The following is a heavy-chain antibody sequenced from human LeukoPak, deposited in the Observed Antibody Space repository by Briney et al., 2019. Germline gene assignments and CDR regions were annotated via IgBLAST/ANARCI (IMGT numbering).Heavy chain of an antibody. CDR1: GFTCDDYG. J-gene: IGHJ4*02. CDR2: INWNGGST. CDR3: ARDDFWSGYSSY. Sequence: PGGSRRLSGAAAGFTCDDYGMRGGRPARGKGREGVSGINWNGGSTGYADSVKGRFTISRDNAKNSLYLQMNNLRAEDTALYHCARDDFWSGYSSYWGQGTLVTVSS. V-gene: IGHV3-20*01. D-gene: IGHD3-3*01.